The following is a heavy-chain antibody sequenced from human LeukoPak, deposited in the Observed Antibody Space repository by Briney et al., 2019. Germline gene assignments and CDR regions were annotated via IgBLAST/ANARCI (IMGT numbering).Heavy chain of an antibody. V-gene: IGHV3-48*02. CDR1: GFTFSSSA. Sequence: GGSLRLSCAASGFTFSSSAMSWVRQAPGKGLEWVSYISSSSSTIYYTDSVKGRFTISRDNAKTSLYLQMNSLRDEDTAVYYCARDSSGDYAVDYWGQGTLVSVSS. D-gene: IGHD4-17*01. CDR2: ISSSSSTI. J-gene: IGHJ4*02. CDR3: ARDSSGDYAVDY.